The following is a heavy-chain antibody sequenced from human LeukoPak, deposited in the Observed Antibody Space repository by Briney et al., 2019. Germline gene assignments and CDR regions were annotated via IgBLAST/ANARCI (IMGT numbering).Heavy chain of an antibody. CDR3: ATAPQKYCSGGSCYSDYYYGMDV. CDR1: GYTLTELS. J-gene: IGHJ6*02. CDR2: FDPEDGET. D-gene: IGHD2-15*01. Sequence: ASVKVSCKVSGYTLTELSMHWVRQAPGKGLEWMGGFDPEDGETIYAQKFQGRVTMTEGTSTDTAYMELSSLRSEDTAVYYCATAPQKYCSGGSCYSDYYYGMDVWGQGTTVTVSS. V-gene: IGHV1-24*01.